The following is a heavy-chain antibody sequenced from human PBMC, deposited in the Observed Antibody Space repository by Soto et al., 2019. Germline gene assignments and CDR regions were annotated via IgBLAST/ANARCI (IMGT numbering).Heavy chain of an antibody. J-gene: IGHJ6*02. CDR2: IGTAGDT. V-gene: IGHV3-13*01. D-gene: IGHD2-2*02. CDR1: GFTFSSYD. CDR3: ASRGGAHCSSTSCYTYYGMDV. Sequence: EVQLVESGGGLVQPGGSLRLSCAASGFTFSSYDMHWVRQATGKGLEWVSAIGTAGDTYYPGSVKGRFTISRENAKNALDLELHIQRDGDTAVYYCASRGGAHCSSTSCYTYYGMDVWGQGTTVTVSS.